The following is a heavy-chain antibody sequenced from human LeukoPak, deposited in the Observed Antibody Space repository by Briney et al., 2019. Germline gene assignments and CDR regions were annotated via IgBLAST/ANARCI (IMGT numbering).Heavy chain of an antibody. D-gene: IGHD3-9*01. CDR3: ARNVLRYFDWSKKTGSGWFDP. V-gene: IGHV4-39*07. CDR1: GDSISSGDYY. CDR2: INHSGST. J-gene: IGHJ5*02. Sequence: PSETLSLTCTVSGDSISSGDYYWSWIRQPPGKGLEWIGEINHSGSTNYNPSLKSRVTISVDTSKNQFSLKLSSVTAADTAVYYCARNVLRYFDWSKKTGSGWFDPWGQGTLVTVSS.